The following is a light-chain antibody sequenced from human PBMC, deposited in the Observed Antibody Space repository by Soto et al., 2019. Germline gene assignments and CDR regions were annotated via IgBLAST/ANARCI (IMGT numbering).Light chain of an antibody. V-gene: IGKV1-17*01. CDR3: LQHNSYSWT. CDR2: AAS. Sequence: DIQMTQSPSSLSASVGDRVTLTCRASQGIRNELGWYQQKPGKAPKRLIYAASSLQSGVPSRFSGSGSGTEFTLTISSLQPEDFATYYCLQHNSYSWTFGQGTKVDI. J-gene: IGKJ1*01. CDR1: QGIRNE.